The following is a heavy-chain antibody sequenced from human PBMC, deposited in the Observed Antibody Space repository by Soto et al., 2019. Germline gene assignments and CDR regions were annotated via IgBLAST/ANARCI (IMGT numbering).Heavy chain of an antibody. CDR2: IYYSGIT. CDR1: GDSISNSNYY. D-gene: IGHD1-26*01. J-gene: IGHJ4*02. CDR3: ARGMGNYDY. Sequence: SETLSLTCTVSGDSISNSNYYWGWIRQPPGKGLEWIANIYYSGITYYNPSLKSRVTISVDRSKNQFSLKLSSVTAADTAVYYCARGMGNYDYWGQGTLVTVSS. V-gene: IGHV4-39*07.